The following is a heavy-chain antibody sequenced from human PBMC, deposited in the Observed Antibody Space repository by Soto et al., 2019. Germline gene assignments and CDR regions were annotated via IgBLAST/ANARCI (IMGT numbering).Heavy chain of an antibody. CDR3: AKGVAVAGTYGMDV. CDR2: ISGSGGST. J-gene: IGHJ6*02. V-gene: IGHV3-23*01. Sequence: PGGSLRLSCAAYGFTFSSYAMSWVRQAPGKGLEWVSAISGSGGSTYYADSVKGRFTISRDNSKNTLYLQMNSLRAEDTAVYYCAKGVAVAGTYGMDVWGQGTTVTVSS. D-gene: IGHD6-19*01. CDR1: GFTFSSYA.